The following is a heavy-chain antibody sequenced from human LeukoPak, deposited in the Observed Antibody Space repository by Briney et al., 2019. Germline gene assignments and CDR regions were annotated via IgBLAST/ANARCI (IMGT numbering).Heavy chain of an antibody. CDR3: ARVPITMVRGVIIRDY. J-gene: IGHJ4*02. Sequence: SETLSLTCTVSGGSISSSSYYWGWIRQPPGKGLEWIGSIYYSGSTYYNPSLKSRVTISVDTSKNQFSLKLSSVTAADTAVYYCARVPITMVRGVIIRDYWGQGTLVTVSS. D-gene: IGHD3-10*01. V-gene: IGHV4-39*07. CDR1: GGSISSSSYY. CDR2: IYYSGST.